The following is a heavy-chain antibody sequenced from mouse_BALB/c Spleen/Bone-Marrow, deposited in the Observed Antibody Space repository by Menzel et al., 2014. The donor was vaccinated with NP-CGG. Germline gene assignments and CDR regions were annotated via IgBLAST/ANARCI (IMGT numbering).Heavy chain of an antibody. V-gene: IGHV14-3*02. CDR3: AMYYYGSSLFAY. CDR2: IDPANGNT. CDR1: GFNIKDTY. Sequence: EVMLVESGAELAKPGASVKLSCTASGFNIKDTYMHWVKQRPEQGLEWIGRIDPANGNTKYDPKFQGKATITADTSSNTAYLQLSSLTSEDTAVYYCAMYYYGSSLFAYWGQGTLVTVSA. D-gene: IGHD1-1*01. J-gene: IGHJ3*01.